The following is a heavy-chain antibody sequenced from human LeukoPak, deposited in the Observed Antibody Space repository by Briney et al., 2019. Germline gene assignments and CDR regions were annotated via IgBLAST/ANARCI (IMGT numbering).Heavy chain of an antibody. V-gene: IGHV4-31*11. CDR1: GGSFSGYY. Sequence: SETLSLTCAVYGGSFSGYYWSWIRQHPGKGLEWIGYIYYSGSTYYNPSLKSRVTISVDTSKNQFSLKLSSVTAADTAVYYCARDRSPRGAFDIWGQGTMVTVSS. CDR3: ARDRSPRGAFDI. CDR2: IYYSGST. J-gene: IGHJ3*02.